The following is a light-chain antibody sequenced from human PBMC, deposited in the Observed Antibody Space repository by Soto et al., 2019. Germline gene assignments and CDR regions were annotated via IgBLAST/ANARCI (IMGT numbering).Light chain of an antibody. CDR3: TSYTSSTTLYV. J-gene: IGLJ1*01. CDR2: DVS. Sequence: QSALTQPASVSGSPGQSITISCTGTSSDVGAYNYVSWYQQHPGKVPKLMIYDVSSRPSGVSNRFSGSKSGNTASLTISGLQAEDEADYYCTSYTSSTTLYVFGTGTKLTVL. V-gene: IGLV2-14*03. CDR1: SSDVGAYNY.